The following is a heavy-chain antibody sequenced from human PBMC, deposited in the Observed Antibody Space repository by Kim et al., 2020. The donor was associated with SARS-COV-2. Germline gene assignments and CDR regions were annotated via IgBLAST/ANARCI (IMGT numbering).Heavy chain of an antibody. CDR2: VSNSGNSD. CDR1: GDSFTTKSFY. V-gene: IGHV4-39*01. CDR3: ARHKAQKGEWSFDY. J-gene: IGHJ4*02. Sequence: SETLSLTCSVSGDSFTTKSFYWGWFRQPPGKGLEWIGSVSNSGNSDHYNPPLKSRVAISIDTSKDLRSLKLRSVTAADTAVYYCARHKAQKGEWSFDYWGQGTLVTVS. D-gene: IGHD3-16*01.